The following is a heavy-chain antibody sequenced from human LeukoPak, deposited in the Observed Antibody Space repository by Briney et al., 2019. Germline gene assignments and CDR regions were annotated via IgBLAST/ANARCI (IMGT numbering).Heavy chain of an antibody. V-gene: IGHV3-21*01. CDR2: ISSTTSYI. Sequence: SGGSLRLSCAASGFTFSSYSMNWVRQAPGKGLEWVSSISSTTSYIYYADSVKGRFTISRDNAKNSLYLQMNSLRAEDTAVYYCARDSPSENYSNYWGQGTLVTVSS. J-gene: IGHJ4*02. CDR3: ARDSPSENYSNY. CDR1: GFTFSSYS. D-gene: IGHD1-7*01.